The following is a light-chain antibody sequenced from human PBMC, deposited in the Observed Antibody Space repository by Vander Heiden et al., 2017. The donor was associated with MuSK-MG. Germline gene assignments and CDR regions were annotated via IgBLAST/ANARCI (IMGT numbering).Light chain of an antibody. CDR3: QQRSNWPLT. CDR2: DAS. Sequence: EIALTQSPATLSLSPGERATLSCRASQSVSSYLAWYQQKPGQAPRLLIYDASNRATGIPARFSGSGSGTDFTLTISSLEPADFAVYYCQQRSNWPLTFGGGTKVEIK. CDR1: QSVSSY. J-gene: IGKJ4*01. V-gene: IGKV3-11*01.